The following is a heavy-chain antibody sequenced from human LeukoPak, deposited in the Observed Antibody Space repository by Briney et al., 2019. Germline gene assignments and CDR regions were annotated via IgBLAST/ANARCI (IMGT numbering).Heavy chain of an antibody. CDR2: IYPGDSDT. D-gene: IGHD4-23*01. V-gene: IGHV5-51*01. Sequence: GESLKTSFKGSGYNFTSYWINWGRQIPGKGLGWMGIIYPGDSDTRYSPSFQGQVTISADKSINTAYLQWSSLKASDTAMYYCARRSYGGKDFDYWGQGTLVTVSS. J-gene: IGHJ4*02. CDR3: ARRSYGGKDFDY. CDR1: GYNFTSYW.